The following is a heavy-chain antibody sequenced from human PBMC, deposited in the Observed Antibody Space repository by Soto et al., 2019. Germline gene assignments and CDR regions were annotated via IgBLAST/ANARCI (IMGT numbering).Heavy chain of an antibody. D-gene: IGHD3-10*01. Sequence: SETLSLTCTVSGGSLSSGGYYWSWIRQHPGKGLEWIGYIYYSGSTYYNPSLESRVTISVDTSKNQFSLKLSSVTAADTAVYYCATYYHGSGLSFYYYMDVWGKGTTVTVSS. V-gene: IGHV4-31*03. J-gene: IGHJ6*03. CDR2: IYYSGST. CDR1: GGSLSSGGYY. CDR3: ATYYHGSGLSFYYYMDV.